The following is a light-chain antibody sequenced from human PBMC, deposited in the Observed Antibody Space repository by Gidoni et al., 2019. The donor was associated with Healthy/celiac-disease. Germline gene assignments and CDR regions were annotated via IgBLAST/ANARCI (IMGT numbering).Light chain of an antibody. CDR1: TSVSSTY. V-gene: IGKV3-20*01. J-gene: IGKJ2*01. Sequence: IVLTQSPSTLSLSPGERTTLSCSAITSVSSTYLAWYQQKPGQAPRLLIYGASSRATGIPDRFSGSGSGTDFTLTISRLEPEDFAVYYCQQHGSSPHTFGQGTKLEIK. CDR3: QQHGSSPHT. CDR2: GAS.